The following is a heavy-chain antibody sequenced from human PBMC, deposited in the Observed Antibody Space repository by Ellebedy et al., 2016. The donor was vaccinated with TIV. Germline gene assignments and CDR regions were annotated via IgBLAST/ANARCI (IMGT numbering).Heavy chain of an antibody. CDR2: INSDGSST. Sequence: GGSLRLSCTASGFTFGDYAMSWFRQAPGKGLVWVSRINSDGSSTTYADSVKGRFTMSRDNAKNTVYLQMNSLRAEDTAVYYCATERSGSYYNYWGQGTLVTVSS. V-gene: IGHV3-74*01. CDR3: ATERSGSYYNY. D-gene: IGHD1-26*01. J-gene: IGHJ4*02. CDR1: GFTFGDYA.